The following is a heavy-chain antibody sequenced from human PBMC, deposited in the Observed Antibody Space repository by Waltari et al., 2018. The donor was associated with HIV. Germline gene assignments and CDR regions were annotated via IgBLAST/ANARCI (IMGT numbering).Heavy chain of an antibody. J-gene: IGHJ4*02. CDR3: ARAVQGYCSGGSCENYFDY. CDR1: GGSISSSSYY. D-gene: IGHD2-15*01. CDR2: IYYSGST. V-gene: IGHV4-39*01. Sequence: LQLQESGPGLVKPSETLSLPYTVSGGSISSSSYYWGWIRQPPGKGLEWIGSIYYSGSTYYNPSLKSRVTISVDTSKNQFSLKLSSVTAADTAVYYCARAVQGYCSGGSCENYFDYWGQGTLVTVSS.